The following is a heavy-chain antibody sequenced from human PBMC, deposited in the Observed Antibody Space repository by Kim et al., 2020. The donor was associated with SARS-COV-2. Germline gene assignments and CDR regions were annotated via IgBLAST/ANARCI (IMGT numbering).Heavy chain of an antibody. CDR1: GFTFSSYS. Sequence: GVLRLSCAASGFTFSSYSMNWVRQAPGKGLEWVSSISSSSSYIYYADSVKGRFTISRDNAKNSLYLQMNSLRAEDTAVYYCARDPTYYDILTGGYWGQGTLVTVSS. D-gene: IGHD3-9*01. V-gene: IGHV3-21*01. J-gene: IGHJ4*02. CDR2: ISSSSSYI. CDR3: ARDPTYYDILTGGY.